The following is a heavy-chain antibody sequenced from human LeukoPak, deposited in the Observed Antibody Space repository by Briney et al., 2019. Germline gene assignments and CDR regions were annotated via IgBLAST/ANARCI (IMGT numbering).Heavy chain of an antibody. CDR2: IHYSGST. Sequence: PSETLSLTCTVSGGSISSGGYYWSWIRQHPGKGLEWIGYIHYSGSTYYNPSLKSRVTISVDTSKNQFSLNLSSVTAADTAVYYCARNWLQFPFEYWGQGTLVTVSS. J-gene: IGHJ4*02. CDR3: ARNWLQFPFEY. D-gene: IGHD5-24*01. V-gene: IGHV4-31*03. CDR1: GGSISSGGYY.